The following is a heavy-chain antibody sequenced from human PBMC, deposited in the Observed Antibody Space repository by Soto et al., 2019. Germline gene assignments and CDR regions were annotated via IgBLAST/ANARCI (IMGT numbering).Heavy chain of an antibody. J-gene: IGHJ6*02. CDR1: GGSVSSGSYY. CDR3: ARDCYYDGDGMDV. D-gene: IGHD3-22*01. Sequence: KPSETLSLTCTVSGGSVSSGSYYWSWIRQPPGKGLEWIGYIYYSGSTNYNPSLKSRVTISVDTSKNQFSLKLSSVTAADTAVYYCARDCYYDGDGMDVWGQGTTVTVSS. V-gene: IGHV4-61*01. CDR2: IYYSGST.